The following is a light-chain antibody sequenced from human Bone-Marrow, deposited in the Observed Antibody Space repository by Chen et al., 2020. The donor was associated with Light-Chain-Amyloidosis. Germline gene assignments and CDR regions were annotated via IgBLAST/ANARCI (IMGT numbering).Light chain of an antibody. CDR1: RGSIATNY. CDR3: QSYQGSSQGV. V-gene: IGLV6-57*01. J-gene: IGLJ3*02. CDR2: EDD. Sequence: NFMLTQPHYVSESPGKTVIISCTRSRGSIATNYVQWYQQRPGSSPTTVIYEDDKRPSGVPDRFSGSIDRSSNSASLTISGLKTEDEADYYCQSYQGSSQGVFGGGTKLTVL.